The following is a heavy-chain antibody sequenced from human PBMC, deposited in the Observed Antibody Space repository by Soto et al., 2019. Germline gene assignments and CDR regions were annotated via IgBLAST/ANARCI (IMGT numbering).Heavy chain of an antibody. D-gene: IGHD3-16*01. CDR3: ARGRFRDYYYMDV. CDR1: GGSFSGYY. V-gene: IGHV4-34*01. Sequence: PSETLSLTCAVYGGSFSGYYWSWIRQPPGKGLEWIGEINHSGSTNYNPSLKSRVTISVDTSKNQFSLKLSSVTAADTAVYYCARGRFRDYYYMDVWGKGTTVTVSS. J-gene: IGHJ6*03. CDR2: INHSGST.